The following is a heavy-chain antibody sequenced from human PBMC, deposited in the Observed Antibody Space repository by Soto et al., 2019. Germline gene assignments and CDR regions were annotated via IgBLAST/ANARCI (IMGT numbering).Heavy chain of an antibody. CDR2: ISAYNRNT. CDR3: ASGAWEPPFDY. V-gene: IGHV1-18*01. J-gene: IGHJ4*02. Sequence: QVQLVQSGAEVKKPGASVKVSCKASGYTFISYGISWVRQAPGQGLEWMAWISAYNRNTNYAQKFQGRVIMTTDTSTSTAYMELRSLTSDDTAVYYCASGAWEPPFDYWGQGTLVTVSS. D-gene: IGHD1-26*01. CDR1: GYTFISYG.